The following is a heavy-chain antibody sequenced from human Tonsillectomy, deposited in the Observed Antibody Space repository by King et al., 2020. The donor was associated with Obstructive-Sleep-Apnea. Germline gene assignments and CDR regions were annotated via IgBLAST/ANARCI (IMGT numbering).Heavy chain of an antibody. D-gene: IGHD3-10*01. CDR2: TYYRSKWYN. CDR3: AREVVTMVRGVIITEHYYYGMDV. Sequence: QVQLQQSGPGLVKPSQTLSLTCAISGDSVSSNSAAWNWIRQSPSRGLEWLGRTYYRSKWYNDYAVSVKSRITINPDTSKNQFSLQLNSVTPEDTAVYYCAREVVTMVRGVIITEHYYYGMDVWGQGTTVTVSS. J-gene: IGHJ6*02. CDR1: GDSVSSNSAA. V-gene: IGHV6-1*01.